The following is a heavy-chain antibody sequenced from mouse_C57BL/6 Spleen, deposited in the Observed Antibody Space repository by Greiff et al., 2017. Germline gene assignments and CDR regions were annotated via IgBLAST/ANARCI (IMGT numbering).Heavy chain of an antibody. CDR3: ARWDLLYAMDY. D-gene: IGHD1-1*01. CDR2: IYPGSGNT. Sequence: QVQLQQSGPELVKPGASVKISCKASGYSFTSYYIHWVKQRPGQGLEWIGWIYPGSGNTKYNEKFKGKATLTADTSSSTAYMQLSSLTSEDSAVYYCARWDLLYAMDYWGQGTSVTVSS. CDR1: GYSFTSYY. V-gene: IGHV1-66*01. J-gene: IGHJ4*01.